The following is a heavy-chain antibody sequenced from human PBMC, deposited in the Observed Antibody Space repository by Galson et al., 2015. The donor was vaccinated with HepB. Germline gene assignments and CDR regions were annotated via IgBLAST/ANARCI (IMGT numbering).Heavy chain of an antibody. D-gene: IGHD3-22*01. CDR3: ARDSSYDSSGYPTPYYFDY. CDR1: GYTFTSYG. J-gene: IGHJ4*02. CDR2: ISAYNGNT. Sequence: SVKVSCKASGYTFTSYGISWVRQAPGQGLEWMGWISAYNGNTNYAQKLQGRVTMTTDTSTSTAYMELRSLRSDDTAVYYCARDSSYDSSGYPTPYYFDYWGQGTLVTVSS. V-gene: IGHV1-18*01.